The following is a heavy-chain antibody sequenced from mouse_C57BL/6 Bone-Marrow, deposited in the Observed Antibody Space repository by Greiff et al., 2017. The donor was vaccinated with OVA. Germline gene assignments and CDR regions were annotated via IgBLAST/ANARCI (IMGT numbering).Heavy chain of an antibody. CDR2: ISDGGSYT. Sequence: EVKVVESGGGLVKPGGSLKLSCAASGFTFSSYAMSWVRQTPEKRLEWVATISDGGSYTYYPDNVKGRFTISRDNAKNNLYLQMSHLKSEDTAMYYCARAHYYGFDYWGQGTTLTVSS. CDR3: ARAHYYGFDY. CDR1: GFTFSSYA. V-gene: IGHV5-4*03. D-gene: IGHD1-1*01. J-gene: IGHJ2*01.